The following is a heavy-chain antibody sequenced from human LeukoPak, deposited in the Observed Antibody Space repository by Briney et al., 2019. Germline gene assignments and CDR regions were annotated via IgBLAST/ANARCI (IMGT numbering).Heavy chain of an antibody. J-gene: IGHJ4*02. CDR2: ISYSGST. D-gene: IGHD3-22*01. V-gene: IGHV4-39*01. CDR3: ARLSYYYDSSAYYGLYYFDF. Sequence: PSETLSLTCTVSGGSISTGSYYWGWIRQPPGKGLEWIGSISYSGSTYCNPSLKSRVTISVDTSKNQFSLKLSSVTAADTAVYYCARLSYYYDSSAYYGLYYFDFWGQGTLVTVSS. CDR1: GGSISTGSYY.